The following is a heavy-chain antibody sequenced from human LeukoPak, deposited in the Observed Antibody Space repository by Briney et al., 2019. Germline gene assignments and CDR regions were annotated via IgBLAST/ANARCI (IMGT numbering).Heavy chain of an antibody. CDR1: GFTFSNYS. Sequence: GGSLRLSCAASGFTFSNYSMNWVRQAPGKGLEWVSSICSSSTFIYYADSVKGRFTISRDNAKNSLYLQMNSLRAEDTAVYYCAELGITMIGGVWGKGTTVTISS. CDR3: AELGITMIGGV. D-gene: IGHD3-10*02. J-gene: IGHJ6*04. V-gene: IGHV3-21*01. CDR2: ICSSSTFI.